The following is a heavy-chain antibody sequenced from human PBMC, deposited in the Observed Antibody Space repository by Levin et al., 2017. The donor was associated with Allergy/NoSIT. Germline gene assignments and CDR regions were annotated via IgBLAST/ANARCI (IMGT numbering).Heavy chain of an antibody. CDR3: AGGYSSSWYTKNYYYYYMDV. CDR2: INHSGST. D-gene: IGHD6-13*01. J-gene: IGHJ6*03. V-gene: IGHV4-34*01. CDR1: GGSFSGYY. Sequence: SETLSLTCAVYGGSFSGYYWSWIRQPPGKGLEWIGEINHSGSTNYNPSLKSRVTISVDTSKNQFSLKLSSVTAADTAVYYCAGGYSSSWYTKNYYYYYMDVWGKGTTVTVSS.